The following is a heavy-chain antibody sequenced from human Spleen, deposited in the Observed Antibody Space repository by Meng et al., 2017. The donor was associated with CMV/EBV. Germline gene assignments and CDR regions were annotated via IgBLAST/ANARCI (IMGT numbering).Heavy chain of an antibody. V-gene: IGHV3-15*01. CDR3: ARDFASSGWYEDY. Sequence: GESLKISCAASGFTFRNAWMSWVRQAPGKRLEWVGHIKSKTEGGTVDYAAPVKGRFTISRDDSKTTVYLQMNSLRTEDTAVYYCARDFASSGWYEDYWGQGTLVTVSS. D-gene: IGHD6-19*01. CDR1: GFTFRNAW. CDR2: IKSKTEGGTV. J-gene: IGHJ4*02.